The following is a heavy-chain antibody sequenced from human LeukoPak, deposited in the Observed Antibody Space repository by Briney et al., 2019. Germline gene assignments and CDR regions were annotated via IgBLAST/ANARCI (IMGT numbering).Heavy chain of an antibody. V-gene: IGHV3-21*01. CDR2: ISSSNTYI. CDR3: ARVGYCSTSNCQRGFDY. J-gene: IGHJ4*02. D-gene: IGHD2-2*03. CDR1: GFTFSSYS. Sequence: PGGSLRLSCAASGFTFSSYSMNWVRQAPGKGLEWVSSISSSNTYIYYADSVKGRFTISRDNSKNTLFLQMNSLRVEDTAVYYCARVGYCSTSNCQRGFDYWGQGTLVTVSS.